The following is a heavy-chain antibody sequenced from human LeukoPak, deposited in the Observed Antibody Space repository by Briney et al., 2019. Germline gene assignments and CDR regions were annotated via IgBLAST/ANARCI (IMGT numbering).Heavy chain of an antibody. V-gene: IGHV4-38-2*02. J-gene: IGHJ4*02. D-gene: IGHD3-22*01. CDR3: ARVSSGTSI. CDR2: IYYSGST. Sequence: SETLSLTCTVSGYSISSSYYWGWIRQPPGKGLEWIGSIYYSGSTYYNPSLKSRVTISVDTSKNQFSLKLSSVTAADTAVYYCARVSSGTSIWGQGTLVTVSS. CDR1: GYSISSSYY.